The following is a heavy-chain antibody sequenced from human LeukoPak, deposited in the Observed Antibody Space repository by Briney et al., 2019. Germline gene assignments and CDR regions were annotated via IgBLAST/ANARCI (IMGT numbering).Heavy chain of an antibody. CDR2: IKEGGRGT. D-gene: IGHD3-3*01. J-gene: IGHJ4*02. Sequence: GSLRLSCAASGFNFGDYAMSWVRQAPGKGLEWVAHIKEGGRGTFYVDSVKGRFTGSRDDARNTVYLQMNSLRAEDTAVYYCARWRGAQSEFVVWGQGTLVTVSS. V-gene: IGHV3-7*01. CDR1: GFNFGDYA. CDR3: ARWRGAQSEFVV.